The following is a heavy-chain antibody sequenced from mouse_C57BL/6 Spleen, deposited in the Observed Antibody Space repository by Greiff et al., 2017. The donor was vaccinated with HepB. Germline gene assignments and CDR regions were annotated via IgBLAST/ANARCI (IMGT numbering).Heavy chain of an antibody. CDR1: GYAFSSSW. J-gene: IGHJ2*01. CDR3: ARKNYGSSYVDY. CDR2: IYPGDGDT. Sequence: VQGVESGPELVKPGASVKISCKASGYAFSSSWMNWVKQRPGKGLEWIGRIYPGDGDTNYNGKFKGKATLTADKSSSTAYMQLSSLTSEDSAVYFCARKNYGSSYVDYWGQGTTLTVSS. V-gene: IGHV1-82*01. D-gene: IGHD1-1*01.